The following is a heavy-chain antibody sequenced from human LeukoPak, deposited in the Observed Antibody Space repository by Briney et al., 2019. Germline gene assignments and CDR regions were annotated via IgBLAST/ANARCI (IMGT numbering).Heavy chain of an antibody. D-gene: IGHD3-16*02. CDR1: GYTFTSYD. Sequence: ASVKVSCKASGYTFTSYDINWVRQATGQGLEWMGWMNPNSGNTGYAQKFQGRVTMTRNTSISTAYMELSSLRSEDTAVYYCARGRLIDDYVWGSCRLDYWGQGTLVTVSS. CDR2: MNPNSGNT. CDR3: ARGRLIDDYVWGSCRLDY. J-gene: IGHJ4*02. V-gene: IGHV1-8*01.